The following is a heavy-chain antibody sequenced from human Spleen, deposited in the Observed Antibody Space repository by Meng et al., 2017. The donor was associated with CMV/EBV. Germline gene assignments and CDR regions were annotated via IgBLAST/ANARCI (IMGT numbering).Heavy chain of an antibody. CDR3: ARDERGYSYGYPLYYYYGMDV. CDR1: GYTFTGYY. CDR2: INPNSGDT. D-gene: IGHD5-18*01. V-gene: IGHV1-2*02. J-gene: IGHJ6*02. Sequence: ASVKVSCKASGYTFTGYYMHWMRQAPGQGLEWMGWINPNSGDTTYAQKFRGRVTMTRDTSISTAYMELSRLRSDDTAVYYCARDERGYSYGYPLYYYYGMDVWGQGTTVTVSS.